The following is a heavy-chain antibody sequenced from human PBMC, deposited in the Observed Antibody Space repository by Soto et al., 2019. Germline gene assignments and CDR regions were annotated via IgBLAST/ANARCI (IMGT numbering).Heavy chain of an antibody. CDR1: GYTFTSHD. D-gene: IGHD4-17*01. CDR3: ARSDFVDYARIDY. Sequence: QVQLVQSGAEVKKSGASVKVSCKASGYTFTSHDINWVRQATGQGLEWMGWMNPNSGNTGYAQKFQCRVTMTRNTSISTAYMEMSSLRSEDTAVYYCARSDFVDYARIDYWGQGTLVTVSS. V-gene: IGHV1-8*01. CDR2: MNPNSGNT. J-gene: IGHJ4*02.